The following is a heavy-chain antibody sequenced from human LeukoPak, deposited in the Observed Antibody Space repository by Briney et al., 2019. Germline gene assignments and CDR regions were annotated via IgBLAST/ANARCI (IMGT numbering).Heavy chain of an antibody. CDR2: ISSSSSYI. D-gene: IGHD2-15*01. Sequence: GGSLRLSCAASGFTFSSYSMNWVRQAPGKGLEWVSSISSSSSYIYYADSVKGRFTISRDNAKNSLYLQMNSLRAEDTAVYYCARDSSGRCSGGSYYSDWFDPWGQGTLVTVSS. CDR3: ARDSSGRCSGGSYYSDWFDP. CDR1: GFTFSSYS. V-gene: IGHV3-21*01. J-gene: IGHJ5*02.